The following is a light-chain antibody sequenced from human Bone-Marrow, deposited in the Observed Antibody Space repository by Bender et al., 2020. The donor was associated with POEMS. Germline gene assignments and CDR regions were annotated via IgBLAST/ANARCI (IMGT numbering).Light chain of an antibody. CDR1: SSDVGAYNY. Sequence: QSALTQPASVSGAPGQSITVSCTGTSSDVGAYNYVSWYQHHPGKVPKVIISEVNKRPSGVSNRFTGSKSGNTASLTISGLQPEDEADYYCCSSAHNTFNWVFGGGTKLTVL. J-gene: IGLJ3*02. CDR2: EVN. V-gene: IGLV2-14*01. CDR3: CSSAHNTFNWV.